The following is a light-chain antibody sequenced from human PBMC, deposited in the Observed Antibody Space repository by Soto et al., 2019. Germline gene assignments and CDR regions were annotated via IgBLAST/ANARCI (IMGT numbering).Light chain of an antibody. CDR3: QQYNNWPLT. V-gene: IGKV3D-15*01. J-gene: IGKJ4*01. CDR1: QSVGND. Sequence: IVLTQSPGTLSLSPGESATLSCRASQSVGNDLAWYQQKPGQAPRLLIYDASTRATGIPARFSGSGSGTEFTLTISSLLSEDFAVYSCQQYNNWPLTFGGGTKVDIK. CDR2: DAS.